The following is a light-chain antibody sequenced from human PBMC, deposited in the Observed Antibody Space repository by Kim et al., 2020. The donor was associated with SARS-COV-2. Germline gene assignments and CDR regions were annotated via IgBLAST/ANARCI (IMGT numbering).Light chain of an antibody. V-gene: IGKV3-11*01. J-gene: IGKJ5*01. CDR3: QHRGNWPPT. Sequence: EIVLTQFPATLSLSPGESATLSCKASQSVSSYLAWYQQKPGQAPRLLIYDASSRAPGIPARFSGRGSETDFTLTISSLEPEDFAIYYCQHRGNWPPTFGQGTRLEIK. CDR1: QSVSSY. CDR2: DAS.